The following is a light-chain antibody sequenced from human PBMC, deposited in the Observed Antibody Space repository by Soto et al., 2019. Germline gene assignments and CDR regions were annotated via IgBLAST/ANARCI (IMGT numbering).Light chain of an antibody. CDR3: CSYAGSPRYV. J-gene: IGLJ1*01. Sequence: QSVLTQPRSVSGSLGQSVTISCTGTSSDVGTYNYVSWYQQHPGKAPKVMIYDDSERPSGVPDRFSGSKSGNTASLTISGLQAEDEADYYCCSYAGSPRYVLGTGTKLTVL. V-gene: IGLV2-11*01. CDR2: DDS. CDR1: SSDVGTYNY.